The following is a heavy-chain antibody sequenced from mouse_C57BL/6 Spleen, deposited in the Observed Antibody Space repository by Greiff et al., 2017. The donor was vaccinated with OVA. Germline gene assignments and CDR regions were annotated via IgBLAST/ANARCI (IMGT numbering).Heavy chain of an antibody. CDR3: ARRAITTVVATAENYFDY. Sequence: EVKLVESVAELVRPGASVKLSCTASGFNIKNTYMHWVKQRPEQGLEWIGRIDPANGNTKYAPKFQGKATITADTSSNTAYLQLSSLTSEDTAIYYCARRAITTVVATAENYFDYWGQGTTLTVSS. V-gene: IGHV14-3*01. CDR1: GFNIKNTY. D-gene: IGHD1-1*01. J-gene: IGHJ2*01. CDR2: IDPANGNT.